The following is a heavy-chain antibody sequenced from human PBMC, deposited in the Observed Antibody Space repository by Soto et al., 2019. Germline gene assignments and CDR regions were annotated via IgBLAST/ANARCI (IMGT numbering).Heavy chain of an antibody. V-gene: IGHV3-48*02. Sequence: SLRLSCAASGFTFSSYWMHWVRQVPGKGLEWVAYITSSSDTIYYADSVKGRFTISRDNGKNSLFLQMNSLRDEDTAVYYCARVVVVIPPGYYYAMDVWGQGATVTVSS. D-gene: IGHD3-22*01. J-gene: IGHJ6*02. CDR1: GFTFSSYW. CDR3: ARVVVVIPPGYYYAMDV. CDR2: ITSSSDTI.